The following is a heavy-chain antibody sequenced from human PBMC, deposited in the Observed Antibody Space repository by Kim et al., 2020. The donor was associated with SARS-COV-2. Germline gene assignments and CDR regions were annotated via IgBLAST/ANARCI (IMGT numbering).Heavy chain of an antibody. CDR1: GFTFDIYA. D-gene: IGHD3-16*01. Sequence: GGSLRLSCVASGFTFDIYAMTWVRQAPGMGLEWVSVISGGGVNKFYADSVRGRFTISRDNSKNTLFLQMNSLRDEDTALYYCAKVVVMDDYNYYYYYGMDVWGQGTTVTVSS. J-gene: IGHJ6*02. CDR3: AKVVVMDDYNYYYYYGMDV. CDR2: ISGGGVNK. V-gene: IGHV3-23*01.